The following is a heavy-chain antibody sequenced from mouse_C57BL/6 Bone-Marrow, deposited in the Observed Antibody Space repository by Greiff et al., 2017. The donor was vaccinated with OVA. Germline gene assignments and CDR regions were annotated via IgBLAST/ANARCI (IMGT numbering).Heavy chain of an antibody. J-gene: IGHJ1*03. D-gene: IGHD2-4*01. CDR2: IWSDGST. Sequence: QVQLQQSGPGLVAPSQSLSITCTVSGFSLTSYGVHWVRQPPGKGLEWLVVIWSDGSTTYNSALKSRLSISKDNSKSQVFLKMNSLQTDDTAMYYCARHPYDYDCWYFDVWGTGTTVTVSS. V-gene: IGHV2-6-1*01. CDR1: GFSLTSYG. CDR3: ARHPYDYDCWYFDV.